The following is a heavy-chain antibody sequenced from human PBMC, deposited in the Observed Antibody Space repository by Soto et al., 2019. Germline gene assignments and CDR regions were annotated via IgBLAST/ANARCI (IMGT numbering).Heavy chain of an antibody. CDR2: IIPIFGTA. CDR3: ARDHVDTPMTNFDY. J-gene: IGHJ4*02. D-gene: IGHD5-18*01. V-gene: IGHV1-69*13. CDR1: GGTFSSYA. Sequence: SVKVSCKASGGTFSSYAISWVRQAPGQGLEWMGGIIPIFGTANYAQKFQGRVTITADESTSTAYMELSSLRSEDTAIYYCARDHVDTPMTNFDYCGQGTLVTVSS.